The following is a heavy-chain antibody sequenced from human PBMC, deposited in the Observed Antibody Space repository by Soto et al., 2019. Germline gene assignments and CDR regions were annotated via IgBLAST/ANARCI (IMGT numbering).Heavy chain of an antibody. V-gene: IGHV4-34*01. Sequence: SETLSLTCAVYGGSFSGYYWSWIRQPPGKGLEWIGEINHSGSTNYNPSLKSRVTISVDTSKNQFSLKLSSVTAADTAVYYCARARGSGSYKRPFDYWGQGALVTVSS. CDR1: GGSFSGYY. D-gene: IGHD1-26*01. CDR2: INHSGST. J-gene: IGHJ4*02. CDR3: ARARGSGSYKRPFDY.